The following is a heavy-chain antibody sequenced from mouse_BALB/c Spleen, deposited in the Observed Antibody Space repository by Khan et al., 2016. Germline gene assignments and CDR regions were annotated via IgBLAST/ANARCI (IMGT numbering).Heavy chain of an antibody. CDR2: ISDGGSST. J-gene: IGHJ1*01. CDR1: GFTFSDYY. V-gene: IGHV5-4*02. Sequence: EVELVESGGGLVKPGGSLKLSCAASGFTFSDYYMYWVRQTPEKRLEWVATISDGGSSTYYPDSVKGRFTISRDNAKHNLYLQMSSLKSEDTAMYYCARDLNWYFDVWGAGTTVTVSS. CDR3: ARDLNWYFDV.